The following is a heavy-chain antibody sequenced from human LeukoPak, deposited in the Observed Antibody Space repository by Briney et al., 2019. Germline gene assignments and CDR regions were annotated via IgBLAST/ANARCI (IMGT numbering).Heavy chain of an antibody. CDR1: GFPFSIYG. CDR2: L. D-gene: IGHD1-1*01. Sequence: PGGSLRLSCAASGFPFSIYGMHWVRQAPGKGLEWVALLYYADSVKGRFTISRDNSKNMLYLQMNSLRAEDTAVYYCAKAAVYSVNWTPFDDWGLGTFVTVSS. CDR3: AKAAVYSVNWTPFDD. V-gene: IGHV3-30*02. J-gene: IGHJ4*02.